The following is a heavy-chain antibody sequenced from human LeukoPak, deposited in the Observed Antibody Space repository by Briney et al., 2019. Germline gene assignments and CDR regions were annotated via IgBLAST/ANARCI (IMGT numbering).Heavy chain of an antibody. D-gene: IGHD1-26*01. J-gene: IGHJ4*02. CDR1: GFTFSSYA. V-gene: IGHV3-23*01. Sequence: PGGSLRLSCAASGFTFSSYAMTWVRQAPGKGLEWLSAISGSGGSTFYADSVKGRFTISRDNSKNTLYLQMNSLRAEDTAVYYCAKGMHYSGSYYPCLDFWGQGTLVTVSS. CDR2: ISGSGGST. CDR3: AKGMHYSGSYYPCLDF.